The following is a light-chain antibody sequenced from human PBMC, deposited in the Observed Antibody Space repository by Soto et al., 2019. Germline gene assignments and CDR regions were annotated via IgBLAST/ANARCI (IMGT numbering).Light chain of an antibody. CDR1: QDITNY. Sequence: DIQMTQSPSSLSASVGDRVTITCQASQDITNYLNWYQQKPGIAPKVLISDASNLETGVPPRFSGSGSVTEFTLTISGLQPEDFATYYCQQYDNLPLTFGPGTQVEIK. CDR2: DAS. V-gene: IGKV1-33*01. J-gene: IGKJ3*01. CDR3: QQYDNLPLT.